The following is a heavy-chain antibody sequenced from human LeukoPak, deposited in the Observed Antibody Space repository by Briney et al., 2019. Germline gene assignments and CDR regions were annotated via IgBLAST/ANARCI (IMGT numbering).Heavy chain of an antibody. D-gene: IGHD3-3*01. V-gene: IGHV4-59*01. CDR2: IYYSGST. J-gene: IGHJ4*02. CDR3: ARANYDFWSGYFLDY. Sequence: SETLSLTCTVSGGSISSYYWSWIRQPPGKGLEWIGYIYYSGSTNYNPSLKSRVTISVDTSKNQFSLKLSSVTAADTAVYYCARANYDFWSGYFLDYWGQGTLVTVSS. CDR1: GGSISSYY.